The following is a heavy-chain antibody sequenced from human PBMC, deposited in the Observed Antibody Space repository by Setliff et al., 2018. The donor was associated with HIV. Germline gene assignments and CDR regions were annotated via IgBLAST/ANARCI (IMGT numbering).Heavy chain of an antibody. J-gene: IGHJ3*02. Sequence: VASVKVSCKASGYTFIGDYMHWVRQAPGQGLEWMGWINPNSGGTNFAQKFQGRVTMTWDTSISTAYMELSRLRSDDTAVYYCARGGLATGAFDIWGQGTMVTVSS. V-gene: IGHV1-2*02. CDR2: INPNSGGT. D-gene: IGHD5-12*01. CDR1: GYTFIGDY. CDR3: ARGGLATGAFDI.